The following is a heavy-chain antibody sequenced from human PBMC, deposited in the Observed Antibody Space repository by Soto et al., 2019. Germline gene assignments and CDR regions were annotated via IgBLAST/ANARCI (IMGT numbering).Heavy chain of an antibody. Sequence: GESLKISCKGSGYTFTTYWISWVRQAPGQGLEWMGLISAYNGNTNYAQKLQGRVTMTTDTSTSTAYMELRSLRSDDTAVYYCARDLAAGTCDYWGQGTLVTVSS. V-gene: IGHV1-18*04. D-gene: IGHD6-13*01. J-gene: IGHJ4*02. CDR3: ARDLAAGTCDY. CDR1: GYTFTTYW. CDR2: ISAYNGNT.